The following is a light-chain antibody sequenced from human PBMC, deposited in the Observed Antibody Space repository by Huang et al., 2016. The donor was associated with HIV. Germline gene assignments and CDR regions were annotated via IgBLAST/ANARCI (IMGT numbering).Light chain of an antibody. CDR1: ESVSSS. J-gene: IGKJ4*01. V-gene: IGKV3-15*01. CDR2: GAS. CDR3: QQYNNWPPLLT. Sequence: EIVMTQSPATLSVSPGERVILSFRASESVSSSLAWYQQKPGQAPRLLIYGASTRASGVPPRFSGSGSGTEFTLTISSLQSADFAVYYCQQYNNWPPLLTFGGGTKVEIK.